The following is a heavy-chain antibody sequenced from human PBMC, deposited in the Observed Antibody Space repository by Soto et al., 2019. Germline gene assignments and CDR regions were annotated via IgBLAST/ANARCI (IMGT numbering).Heavy chain of an antibody. CDR1: GFTFGNYA. CDR2: ISGRGGST. Sequence: PGGSLRLSCAASGFTFGNYAMSWFRQAPRKGLEWVSAISGRGGSTFYADSVKGRFTISRDNSKNTLYLQLNSLRAEDTAIYYCARRLPHDYGFDYWGHGTLVTVSS. CDR3: ARRLPHDYGFDY. V-gene: IGHV3-23*01. D-gene: IGHD4-17*01. J-gene: IGHJ4*01.